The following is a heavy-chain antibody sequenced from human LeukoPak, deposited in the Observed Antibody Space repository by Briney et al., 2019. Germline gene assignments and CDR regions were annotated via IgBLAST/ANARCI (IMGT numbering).Heavy chain of an antibody. CDR1: GGSISSYY. CDR2: IYYSGST. V-gene: IGHV4-59*12. J-gene: IGHJ4*02. Sequence: SETLSLTCTVSGGSISSYYWSWIRQPPGKGLEWIGYIYYSGSTNYNPSLKSRVTISVDTSKNQFSLKLSSVTAADTAVYYCARDPSYYDFWSGYSFDYWGQGTLVTVSS. CDR3: ARDPSYYDFWSGYSFDY. D-gene: IGHD3-3*01.